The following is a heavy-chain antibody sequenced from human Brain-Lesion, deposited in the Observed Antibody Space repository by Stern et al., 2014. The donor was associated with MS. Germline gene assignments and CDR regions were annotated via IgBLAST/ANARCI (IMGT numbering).Heavy chain of an antibody. CDR3: AGEEDIRYCSGGSCTGNWFDP. J-gene: IGHJ5*02. D-gene: IGHD2-15*01. V-gene: IGHV4-39*01. CDR1: GGSVSSTSYA. CDR2: LYYSGNT. Sequence: QVQLQESGPGLVKPSETLSLTCTVAGGSVSSTSYAWAWIRQPPGKGLEWIGTLYYSGNTYYSPSLTSRLPKSLETAKNPFSLPLRSVTAADTAVYYCAGEEDIRYCSGGSCTGNWFDPWGQGTLVTVSS.